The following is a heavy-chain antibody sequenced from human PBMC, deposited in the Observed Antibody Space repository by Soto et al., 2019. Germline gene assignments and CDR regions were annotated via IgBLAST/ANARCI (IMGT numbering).Heavy chain of an antibody. J-gene: IGHJ5*02. CDR3: ARVGYSSACLDP. D-gene: IGHD6-19*01. V-gene: IGHV4-59*01. CDR1: GGSISSYY. CDR2: IYYSGST. Sequence: SETLSLTCTVSGGSISSYYWSWIRQPPGKGLEWIGYIYYSGSTNYNPSLKSRVTISVDTSKNQFSLKLSSVTAADTAVYSCARVGYSSACLDPWGQGTLVTVSP.